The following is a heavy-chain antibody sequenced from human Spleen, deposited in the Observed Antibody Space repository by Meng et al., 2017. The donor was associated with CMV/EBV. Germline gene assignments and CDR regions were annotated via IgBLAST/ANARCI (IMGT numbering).Heavy chain of an antibody. CDR1: GYTFSSQD. CDR2: INTNTGNT. V-gene: IGHV1-8*03. D-gene: IGHD3-16*02. J-gene: IGHJ4*02. CDR3: ARVMSYGLYYFDY. Sequence: KAAGYTFSSQDINWVRQASEQGLEWVAWINTNTGNTAYTQKFQGRVTLTRDTSTNTAYMELSSLRSEDTAMYYCARVMSYGLYYFDYWGQGTLVTVSS.